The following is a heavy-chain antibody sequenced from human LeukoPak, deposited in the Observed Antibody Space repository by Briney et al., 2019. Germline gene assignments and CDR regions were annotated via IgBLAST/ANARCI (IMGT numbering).Heavy chain of an antibody. Sequence: MPSETLSLTCAVYGGSFSGYYWSWIRQPPGKGLEWIGEINHSGSTNYNPSLKSRVTISVDTSKNQFSLKLSSVTAADTAVYCCARGPRYSSGWYAYWYFDLWGRGTLVTVSS. J-gene: IGHJ2*01. V-gene: IGHV4-34*01. CDR1: GGSFSGYY. CDR3: ARGPRYSSGWYAYWYFDL. CDR2: INHSGST. D-gene: IGHD6-19*01.